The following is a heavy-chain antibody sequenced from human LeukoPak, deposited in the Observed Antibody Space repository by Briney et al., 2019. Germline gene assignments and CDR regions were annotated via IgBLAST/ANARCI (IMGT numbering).Heavy chain of an antibody. J-gene: IGHJ4*02. D-gene: IGHD3-22*01. Sequence: GGSLRLSCAASEFTFSSYAMSWVRQAPGKGLEWVSGISGNGGSTYYADSVKGRFTISRDNSKNTLYLQMNSLRAEDTAVYYCAGRYDSSGYPLHWGQGTPVTVSS. CDR1: EFTFSSYA. CDR3: AGRYDSSGYPLH. V-gene: IGHV3-23*01. CDR2: ISGNGGST.